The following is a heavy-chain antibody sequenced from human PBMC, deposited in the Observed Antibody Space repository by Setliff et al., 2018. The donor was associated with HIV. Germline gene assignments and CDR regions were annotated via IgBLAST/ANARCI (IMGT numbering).Heavy chain of an antibody. D-gene: IGHD2-2*01. CDR3: ARHAAGPDGPFDY. Sequence: KTSETLSLTCAVSGYSINSGYFWGWVRQPPGRGLEWIGSCYHSGSTFQNPSLKTRVTISVDTSKNQFSLKLSSVIAADTAVYYCARHAAGPDGPFDYWGQGTLVTSPQ. V-gene: IGHV4-38-2*01. CDR1: GYSINSGYF. J-gene: IGHJ4*02. CDR2: CYHSGST.